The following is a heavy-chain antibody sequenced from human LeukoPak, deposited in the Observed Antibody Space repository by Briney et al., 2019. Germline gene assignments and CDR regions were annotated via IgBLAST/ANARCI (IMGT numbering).Heavy chain of an antibody. CDR1: GFTFSSYA. CDR3: ARAEFYFDSSGYYPFDL. CDR2: ISYDGSKK. D-gene: IGHD3-22*01. V-gene: IGHV3-30*15. Sequence: HPGRSLRLSCAASGFTFSSYAAHWVRQAPGKGLEWVAAISYDGSKKYYADSVKGRFAISRDNSKNTLDLQVSSPRVEDTAMYYCARAEFYFDSSGYYPFDLWGQGTLVTVSS. J-gene: IGHJ4*02.